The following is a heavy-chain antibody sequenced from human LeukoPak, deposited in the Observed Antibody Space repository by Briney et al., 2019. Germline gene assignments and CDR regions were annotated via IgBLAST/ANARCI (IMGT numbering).Heavy chain of an antibody. Sequence: SVKVSCKASGGTFSSYAISWVREAPGQGLEWMGGIIPIFGTGKYAQKFQGRVTITADESTSTAYMELSSLRSEDTAVYYCARDIVDGFDYWGQGTLVTVSS. D-gene: IGHD1-26*01. CDR2: IIPIFGTG. J-gene: IGHJ4*02. V-gene: IGHV1-69*13. CDR3: ARDIVDGFDY. CDR1: GGTFSSYA.